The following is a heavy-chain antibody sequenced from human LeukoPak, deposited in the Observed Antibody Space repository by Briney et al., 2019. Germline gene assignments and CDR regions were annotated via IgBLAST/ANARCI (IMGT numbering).Heavy chain of an antibody. CDR1: GGTFSSYA. Sequence: GASVKVSCKASGGTFSSYAISWVRQAPGQGLEWMGRIIPILGIANYAQKFQGRVTITADKSTSTAYMELSSLRSEDTAVYYCAREGGDYDDAFDIWGQGTMVTVSS. CDR2: IIPILGIA. D-gene: IGHD4-17*01. CDR3: AREGGDYDDAFDI. V-gene: IGHV1-69*04. J-gene: IGHJ3*02.